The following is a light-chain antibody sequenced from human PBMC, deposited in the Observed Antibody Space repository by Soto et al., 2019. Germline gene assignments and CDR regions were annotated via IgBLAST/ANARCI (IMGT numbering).Light chain of an antibody. CDR3: QKYHDWHPWT. V-gene: IGKV3-15*01. Sequence: ERMMTQSPATLSLSPGEKATLSCRASQTISKDLAWYQHKPGQAPRLLIYDASTRATDIQDRFSGSGSGTEFTLTISSLKSEDFAVYYCQKYHDWHPWTFGQGTKVEIK. CDR2: DAS. CDR1: QTISKD. J-gene: IGKJ1*01.